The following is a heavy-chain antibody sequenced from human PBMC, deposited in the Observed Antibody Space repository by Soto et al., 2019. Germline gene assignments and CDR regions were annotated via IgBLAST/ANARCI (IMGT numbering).Heavy chain of an antibody. V-gene: IGHV1-3*01. D-gene: IGHD2-8*01. Sequence: ASVKVSCKASGYTFTSYAMHWVRQAPGQRLEWMGWINAGNGNTKYSQKFQGRVTITRDTSASTAYMELSSLRFEDTAVYYCARGDIVLMVYACYYYYGMDVWGQGTTVTVAS. CDR1: GYTFTSYA. CDR2: INAGNGNT. CDR3: ARGDIVLMVYACYYYYGMDV. J-gene: IGHJ6*02.